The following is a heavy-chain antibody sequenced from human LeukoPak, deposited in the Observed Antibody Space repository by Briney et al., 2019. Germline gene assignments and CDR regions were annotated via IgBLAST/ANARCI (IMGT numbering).Heavy chain of an antibody. V-gene: IGHV3-7*01. CDR2: INPDGSQK. CDR3: VRQMIRFWFDP. CDR1: GFTVGLYW. J-gene: IGHJ5*02. D-gene: IGHD3-16*01. Sequence: GGSLRLSCAASGFTVGLYWMTWVRQSPGKGLEWVADINPDGSQKYSVDAVKGRFTISRDNAKNPLFLQMNSLRAEDTAVYYCVRQMIRFWFDPWGQGTQVTVSS.